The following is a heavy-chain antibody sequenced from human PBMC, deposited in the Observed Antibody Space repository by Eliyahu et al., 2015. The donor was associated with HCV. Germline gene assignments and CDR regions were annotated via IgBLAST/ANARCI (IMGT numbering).Heavy chain of an antibody. CDR3: ARLGGIAAPLRYFDY. CDR1: GGSISSSSYY. J-gene: IGHJ4*02. Sequence: QLQLQESGPGLVKPSETLSLTCTVSGGSISSSSYYWGWIRQPPGKGLGVGWGVFLLLWAPLPTRXLKSRVTISVDTSKNQFSLKLSSVTAADTAVYYCARLGGIAAPLRYFDYWGQGTLVTVSS. V-gene: IGHV4-39*01. CDR2: LLLWAP. D-gene: IGHD6-13*01.